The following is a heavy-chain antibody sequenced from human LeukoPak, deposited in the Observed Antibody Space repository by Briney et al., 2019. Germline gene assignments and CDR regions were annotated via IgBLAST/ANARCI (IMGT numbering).Heavy chain of an antibody. CDR2: ISGSGDST. CDR1: GFSFSSYA. D-gene: IGHD1-26*01. Sequence: GGSLRLSCAASGFSFSSYAMSWVRQAPGKGLEWVSVISGSGDSTYYSDSVKGRFTISRDNSKNTLHLQMNSLRAEDTAVYYCAKDHVGRSGSYLAFDYRGQGTLVTVSS. J-gene: IGHJ4*02. CDR3: AKDHVGRSGSYLAFDY. V-gene: IGHV3-23*01.